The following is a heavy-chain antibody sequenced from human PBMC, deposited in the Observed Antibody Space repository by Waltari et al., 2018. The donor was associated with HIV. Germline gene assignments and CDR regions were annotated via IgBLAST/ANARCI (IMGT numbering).Heavy chain of an antibody. CDR2: ISSSGSTI. CDR1: GFPSSSYE. Sequence: EVQLVESGGGLVPPGGSLRLSWAASGFPSSSYEMNWVRQAPGKGLEWVSYISSSGSTIYYADSVKGRFTISRDNAKNSLYLQMNSLRAEDTAVYYCARVDNRRLVVYGMDVWGQGTTVTVSS. D-gene: IGHD2-2*03. V-gene: IGHV3-48*03. CDR3: ARVDNRRLVVYGMDV. J-gene: IGHJ6*02.